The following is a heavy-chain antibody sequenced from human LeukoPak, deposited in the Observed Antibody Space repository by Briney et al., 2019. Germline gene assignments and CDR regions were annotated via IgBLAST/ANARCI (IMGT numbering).Heavy chain of an antibody. CDR2: ISHSGST. CDR1: GYSISSGYY. J-gene: IGHJ5*02. CDR3: ARVTSRLGWFDP. V-gene: IGHV4-38-2*02. Sequence: SETLSLTCTVSGYSISSGYYWGWIRQPPGKGLEWIGSISHSGSTYYKPSLKSRVTISVDTSKNQFSLKLRSVTAADTAVYYCARVTSRLGWFDPWGQGTLVTVSS. D-gene: IGHD1-14*01.